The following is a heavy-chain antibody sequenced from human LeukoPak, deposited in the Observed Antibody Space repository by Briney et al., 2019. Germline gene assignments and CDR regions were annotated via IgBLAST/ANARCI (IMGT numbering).Heavy chain of an antibody. Sequence: GGSLRLSCAASGFTFSSYGMHWVRQAPGKGLEWVSSISSSSSYIYYADSVKGRFTISRDNAKNSLYLQMNSLRAEDTAVYYCARDFHGGSGATKFDPWGQGTLVTVSS. V-gene: IGHV3-21*01. CDR1: GFTFSSYG. D-gene: IGHD3-3*01. CDR2: ISSSSSYI. J-gene: IGHJ5*02. CDR3: ARDFHGGSGATKFDP.